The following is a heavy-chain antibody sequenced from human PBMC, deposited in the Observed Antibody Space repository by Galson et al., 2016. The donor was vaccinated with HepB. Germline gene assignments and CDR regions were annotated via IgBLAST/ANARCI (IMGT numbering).Heavy chain of an antibody. V-gene: IGHV3-21*01. Sequence: SLRLSCAASGFTFSYYSMNWVRQAPGKGLEWVSFISSNSSYIYYADSVKGRLTISRDHAKNSLYLQMNSLRAEDTAVYYCARVLPAADSYYEYGMDVWGKGTTVTVSS. J-gene: IGHJ6*04. CDR1: GFTFSYYS. CDR3: ARVLPAADSYYEYGMDV. D-gene: IGHD2-2*01. CDR2: ISSNSSYI.